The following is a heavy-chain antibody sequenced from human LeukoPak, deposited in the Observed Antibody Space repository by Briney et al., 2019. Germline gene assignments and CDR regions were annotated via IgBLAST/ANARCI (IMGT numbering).Heavy chain of an antibody. CDR3: AKDRERITMIVVVITGPYFDY. V-gene: IGHV3-33*03. CDR2: IWYDERKT. D-gene: IGHD3-22*01. Sequence: HPGGSLRLSCAASGYIFSNYGMHWVRQAPGKGLEWVAVIWYDERKTLYADSVKGRFTISRDKSTNTLYPQMNSLRVEDTAVYYCAKDRERITMIVVVITGPYFDYWGQGTLVTVSS. CDR1: GYIFSNYG. J-gene: IGHJ4*02.